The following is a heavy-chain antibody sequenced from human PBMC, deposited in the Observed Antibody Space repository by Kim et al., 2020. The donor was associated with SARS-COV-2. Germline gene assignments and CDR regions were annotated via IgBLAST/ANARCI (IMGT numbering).Heavy chain of an antibody. Sequence: ASVKVSCKASGYTLSNYAIHWVRQAPGQRLEWMGWINAGTGNTKYSEKFQDRVTITWDTSASAASMELSSLRPEDTAMYYCARGNLLRGVPPHVAGFDVW. D-gene: IGHD3-10*01. CDR1: GYTLSNYA. CDR2: INAGTGNT. J-gene: IGHJ3*01. V-gene: IGHV1-3*01. CDR3: ARGNLLRGVPPHVAGFDV.